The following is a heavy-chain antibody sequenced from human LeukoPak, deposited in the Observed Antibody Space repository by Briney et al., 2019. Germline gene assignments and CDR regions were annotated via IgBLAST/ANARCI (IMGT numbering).Heavy chain of an antibody. CDR2: IYTGGTTT. Sequence: SETLSLTCTVSDDPINSGVYYWNWIRQPAGKGLEWIGHIYTGGTTTNSNPSLKSPVAISLDTSKNHFSLKISSVTAADTAVYYCARAKKRSGRSRSFYLDVWSKGTTVTVSS. CDR1: DDPINSGVYY. D-gene: IGHD1-26*01. V-gene: IGHV4-61*09. CDR3: ARAKKRSGRSRSFYLDV. J-gene: IGHJ6*03.